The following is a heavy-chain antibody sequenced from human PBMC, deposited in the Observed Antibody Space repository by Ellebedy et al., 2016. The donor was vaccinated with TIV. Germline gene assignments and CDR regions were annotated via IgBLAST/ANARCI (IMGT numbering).Heavy chain of an antibody. CDR3: ARDQWLGRAYYFDS. CDR2: IKQDGSEK. D-gene: IGHD6-19*01. J-gene: IGHJ4*02. V-gene: IGHV3-7*01. CDR1: GFSFNIYW. Sequence: GESLKISCAASGFSFNIYWMSWVRQAPGKGLEWVANIKQDGSEKYYVDSVKGRFSISRDNAKNSLYVQMNSLRDEDTAVYYCARDQWLGRAYYFDSWGQGTLVTVSS.